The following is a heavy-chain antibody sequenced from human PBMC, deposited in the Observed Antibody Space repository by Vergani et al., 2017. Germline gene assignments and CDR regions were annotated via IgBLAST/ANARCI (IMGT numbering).Heavy chain of an antibody. CDR1: GGSISRYY. D-gene: IGHD3-22*01. CDR3: AREESCYDSSGYEYEALDY. V-gene: IGHV4-4*07. CDR2: IYTSGST. J-gene: IGHJ4*02. Sequence: QVQLQESGPGLVKPSETLSLTCTVSGGSISRYYWSWIRQPAGKGLEWIGRIYTSGSTNYNPSLKSRVTMSVDTSKNQFSLKLSSVTAADTAVYYCAREESCYDSSGYEYEALDYWGQGTLVTVSS.